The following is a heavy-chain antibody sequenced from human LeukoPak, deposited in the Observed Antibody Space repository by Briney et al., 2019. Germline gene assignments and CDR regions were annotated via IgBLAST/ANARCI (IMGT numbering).Heavy chain of an antibody. Sequence: GGSLRLSCAASGFTSSSYGMHWVRQAPGKGLEWVAVISYDGSNKYYADSVKGRFTISRDNSKNTLYLQMNSLRAEDTAVYYCAKGFDWFFDYWGQGTLVTVSS. CDR3: AKGFDWFFDY. D-gene: IGHD3-9*01. CDR2: ISYDGSNK. V-gene: IGHV3-30*18. CDR1: GFTSSSYG. J-gene: IGHJ4*02.